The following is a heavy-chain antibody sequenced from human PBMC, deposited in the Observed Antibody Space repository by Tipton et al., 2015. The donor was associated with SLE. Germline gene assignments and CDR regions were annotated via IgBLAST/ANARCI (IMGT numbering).Heavy chain of an antibody. J-gene: IGHJ4*02. V-gene: IGHV1-18*01. Sequence: QVQLVQSGAEVKKPGASVKVSCKASGYTFTNYGISWVRQAPGQGLEWMGWISPYNGNTDSAQNLQGRVTMTADTSTTTAYMELRCLRSDDTAVYYCARSYYGSRHYYTHADHWGQGTQVTVSS. CDR1: GYTFTNYG. D-gene: IGHD3-10*01. CDR2: ISPYNGNT. CDR3: ARSYYGSRHYYTHADH.